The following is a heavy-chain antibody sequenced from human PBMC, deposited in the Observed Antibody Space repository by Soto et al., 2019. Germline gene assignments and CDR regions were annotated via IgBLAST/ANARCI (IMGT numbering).Heavy chain of an antibody. CDR3: ARRALRARWPTDAFDI. J-gene: IGHJ3*02. CDR1: GGSISSSSYY. D-gene: IGHD3-10*01. CDR2: IYYSGST. V-gene: IGHV4-39*01. Sequence: PSETLSLTCTVSGGSISSSSYYWGWIRQPPGKGLEWIGSIYYSGSTYYNPSLKSRVTISVDTSKNQFSLKLSSVTAADTAVYYCARRALRARWPTDAFDIWGQGTMVTVS.